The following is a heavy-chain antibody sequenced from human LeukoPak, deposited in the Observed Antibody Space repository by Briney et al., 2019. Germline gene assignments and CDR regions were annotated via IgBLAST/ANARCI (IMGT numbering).Heavy chain of an antibody. J-gene: IGHJ4*02. V-gene: IGHV3-33*01. Sequence: PGRSLRLSCAASGFTFNNYGMHWVRQAPGKGLEWVGVIWFDGSNTQYADSVKGRFTIARDDSKNTVYLQMNSLRADDTAVYYCARDVFTTYDTGGGYFDYWGQGTLVTVSS. D-gene: IGHD3-22*01. CDR3: ARDVFTTYDTGGGYFDY. CDR2: IWFDGSNT. CDR1: GFTFNNYG.